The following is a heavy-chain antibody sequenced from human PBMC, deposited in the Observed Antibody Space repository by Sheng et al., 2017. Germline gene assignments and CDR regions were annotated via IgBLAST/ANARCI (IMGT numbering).Heavy chain of an antibody. D-gene: IGHD6-19*01. J-gene: IGHJ3*02. Sequence: QVQLVQSGAEVKKPGSSVKVSCKAFWRHLQQLYYQLGCDRPLDKGLSGLGRIIPILGIANYAQKFQGRVTITADKSTSTAYMELSSLRSEDTAVYYCARAHQQVAGPYDAFDIWAKGQWSPSLQ. CDR1: RHLQQLY. CDR3: ARAHQQVAGPYDAFDI. V-gene: IGHV1-69*02. CDR2: IIPILGIA.